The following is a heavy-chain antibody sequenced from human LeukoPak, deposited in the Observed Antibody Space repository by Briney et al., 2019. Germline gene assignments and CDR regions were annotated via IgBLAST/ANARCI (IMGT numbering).Heavy chain of an antibody. CDR3: ARDFGRRYSYGYKDY. V-gene: IGHV1-2*02. Sequence: ASVKVSCKAPGYTFTDYYMHWVRQAPGQGLDWMGWINPHSGDTNCAQKFQGRVTMTRDTSISTAYMELSRLRSDDTAVYYCARDFGRRYSYGYKDYWGQGTLVTVSS. D-gene: IGHD5-18*01. J-gene: IGHJ4*02. CDR2: INPHSGDT. CDR1: GYTFTDYY.